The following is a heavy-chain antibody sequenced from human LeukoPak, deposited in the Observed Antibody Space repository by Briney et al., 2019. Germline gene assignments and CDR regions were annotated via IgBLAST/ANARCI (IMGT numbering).Heavy chain of an antibody. J-gene: IGHJ4*02. V-gene: IGHV4-34*01. Sequence: SETLSLTCAVYGGSFSGYYWSWIRQPPGKGLEWIGEINYSGSTNYNPSLKSRVTISVDTSKNLFSLKLSSVTAADTAVYYCARGVCSGGSCYSEWNYWGQGTLVTVSS. CDR3: ARGVCSGGSCYSEWNY. D-gene: IGHD2-15*01. CDR2: INYSGST. CDR1: GGSFSGYY.